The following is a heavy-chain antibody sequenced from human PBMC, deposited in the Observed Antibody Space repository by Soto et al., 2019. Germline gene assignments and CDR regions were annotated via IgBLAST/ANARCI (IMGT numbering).Heavy chain of an antibody. Sequence: SETLSLTCAVYGGSLSGYYWSWIRQPPGKGLEWIGEINHSGSTNYNPSLKSRVTISVDTSKNHFSLKLSSVTAADTAVYYCARRGHGFDYWGQGTLVTVSS. J-gene: IGHJ4*02. CDR1: GGSLSGYY. D-gene: IGHD3-10*01. CDR2: INHSGST. CDR3: ARRGHGFDY. V-gene: IGHV4-34*01.